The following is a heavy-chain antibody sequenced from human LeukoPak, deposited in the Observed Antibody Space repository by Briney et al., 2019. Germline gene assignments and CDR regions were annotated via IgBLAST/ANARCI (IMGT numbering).Heavy chain of an antibody. Sequence: SETLSLTCAVSGDSISSYRYYWGWIRQPPGKGLEWIGSIYNSGSTSYNPSLKSRVPISVDTSKNQFSLKVNSVTAADTAIYYCARNTTDTAFENWGPGTLVTVSS. V-gene: IGHV4-39*01. CDR1: GDSISSYRYY. D-gene: IGHD1-14*01. J-gene: IGHJ4*02. CDR3: ARNTTDTAFEN. CDR2: IYNSGST.